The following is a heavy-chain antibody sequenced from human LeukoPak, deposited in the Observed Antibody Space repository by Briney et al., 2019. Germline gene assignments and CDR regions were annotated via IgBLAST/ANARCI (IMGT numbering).Heavy chain of an antibody. V-gene: IGHV5-51*01. CDR3: ARHSLDSPSDY. CDR1: GYSFTSYW. J-gene: IGHJ4*02. CDR2: IYPGDSDT. Sequence: GESLKISCKGSGYSFTSYWIGWVRQMPGKGLELMGIIYPGDSDTRYSPSFQGQVTISADKSISTAYLQWSSLKASDSVMYYCARHSLDSPSDYWGQGTLVTVSS.